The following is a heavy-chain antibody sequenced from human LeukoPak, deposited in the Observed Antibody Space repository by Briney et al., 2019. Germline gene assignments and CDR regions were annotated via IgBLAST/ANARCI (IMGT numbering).Heavy chain of an antibody. CDR2: IKEDGSAK. CDR3: ARGGAEYCTSTKCHPVYGMDV. D-gene: IGHD2-2*01. J-gene: IGHJ6*02. CDR1: GFTFSNYW. V-gene: IGHV3-7*01. Sequence: GGSLRLSCAASGFTFSNYWMTWVRQAPGKGLEWVANIKEDGSAKFYVDPVRGRFTISRDNAKNSLYLQMDSLTVEDTAMYYCARGGAEYCTSTKCHPVYGMDVWGQGTTVTVSS.